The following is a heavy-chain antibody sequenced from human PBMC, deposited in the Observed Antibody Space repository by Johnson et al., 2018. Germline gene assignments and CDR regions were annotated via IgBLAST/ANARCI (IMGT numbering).Heavy chain of an antibody. V-gene: IGHV3-30*03. CDR2: ISYDGINK. Sequence: VQLLESGGGVVQPGRSLRLSCAASGFTFNSYCMHWVRQAPGKGLEWVAVISYDGINKYYADSVKGRFTISRDNSKNTLYLQMNSLRAEDTAVYYCAGDLLVGATDLFQHWGQGTLVTVSS. D-gene: IGHD1-26*01. CDR1: GFTFNSYC. CDR3: AGDLLVGATDLFQH. J-gene: IGHJ1*01.